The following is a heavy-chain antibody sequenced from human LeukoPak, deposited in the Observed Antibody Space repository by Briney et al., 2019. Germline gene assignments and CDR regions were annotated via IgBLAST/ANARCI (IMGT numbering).Heavy chain of an antibody. CDR2: INTRGNT. V-gene: IGHV4-61*02. Sequence: PSETLSLTCTVSGGSISSGSFYWNWIRQPAGKGLEWIGRINTRGNTKYNPSFRSRVTISIDTSKNQLSLKLSSVTAADTAVYYCAIQVVGATYMVFDYWGQGALVTVSS. CDR1: GGSISSGSFY. J-gene: IGHJ4*02. CDR3: AIQVVGATYMVFDY. D-gene: IGHD1-26*01.